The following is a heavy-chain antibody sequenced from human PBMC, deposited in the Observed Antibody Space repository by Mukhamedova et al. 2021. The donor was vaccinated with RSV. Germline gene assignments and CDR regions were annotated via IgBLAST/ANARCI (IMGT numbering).Heavy chain of an antibody. J-gene: IGHJ3*02. D-gene: IGHD3-22*01. CDR3: ARRRYYYDSSGYAAFDI. Sequence: VRQAPGKGLEWVAVISYDGSNKYYADSVKGRFTISRDNSKNTLYLQMNSLRAEDTAVYYCARRRYYYDSSGYAAFDIWGQGTMVT. CDR2: ISYDGSNK. V-gene: IGHV3-30*04.